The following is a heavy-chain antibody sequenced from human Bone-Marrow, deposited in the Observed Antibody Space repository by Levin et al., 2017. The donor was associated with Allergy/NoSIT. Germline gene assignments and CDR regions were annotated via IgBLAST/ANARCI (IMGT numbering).Heavy chain of an antibody. J-gene: IGHJ4*02. D-gene: IGHD2-15*01. CDR1: GYSFTTYW. V-gene: IGHV5-51*01. Sequence: PGGSLRLSCKGSGYSFTTYWIGWVRQMPGKGLEWMGIIYPGDSNTRYSPSFEGQVTISADKSISTAYLQWSSLKASDTAMYYCARRWSRRGDFDSWGQGTLVTVSS. CDR3: ARRWSRRGDFDS. CDR2: IYPGDSNT.